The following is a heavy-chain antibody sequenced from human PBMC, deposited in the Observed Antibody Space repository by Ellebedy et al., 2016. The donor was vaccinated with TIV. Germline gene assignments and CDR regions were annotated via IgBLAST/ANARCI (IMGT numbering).Heavy chain of an antibody. Sequence: ASVKVSXXASGGTFSSHAISWVRQAPGQGLEWMGGIIPIFGSENYAQKFQGRVTITADASASTAYMALSSLRSDDTAVYYCARGGASRGSGIYGMNAWGHGTTVVVSS. CDR1: GGTFSSHA. D-gene: IGHD3-10*01. CDR2: IIPIFGSE. V-gene: IGHV1-69*13. J-gene: IGHJ6*02. CDR3: ARGGASRGSGIYGMNA.